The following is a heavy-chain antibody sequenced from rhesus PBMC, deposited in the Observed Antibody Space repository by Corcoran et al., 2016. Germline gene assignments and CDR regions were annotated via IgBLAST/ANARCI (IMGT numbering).Heavy chain of an antibody. D-gene: IGHD6-25*01. Sequence: QVQLQESGPGLVKPSETLSLTCAVSGGSISSSNWWSWIRQPPGKGLEWIGYISGSCGSTYYNPSLQSWVTLSTGTSKNQFSLKLSSVTAADTAVYYCARGTGYSGSWNFFDYWGQGVLVTVSS. V-gene: IGHV4-65*01. CDR2: ISGSCGST. J-gene: IGHJ4*01. CDR3: ARGTGYSGSWNFFDY. CDR1: GGSISSSNW.